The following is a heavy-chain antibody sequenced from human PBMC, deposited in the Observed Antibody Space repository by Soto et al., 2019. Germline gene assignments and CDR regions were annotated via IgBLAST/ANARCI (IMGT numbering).Heavy chain of an antibody. Sequence: GSLRLSGSAYGFTLRSYWMSWVRQAPGKCREGLATIKTDASEKKYLYSVKGRLTVSRDNAKNSLYLQMDSLRAEDTAVYYCARDSGYGSGSSVNHYLDCWGRGPLVTVSS. CDR3: ARDSGYGSGSSVNHYLDC. J-gene: IGHJ4*01. D-gene: IGHD3-10*01. CDR1: GFTLRSYW. V-gene: IGHV3-7*01. CDR2: IKTDASEK.